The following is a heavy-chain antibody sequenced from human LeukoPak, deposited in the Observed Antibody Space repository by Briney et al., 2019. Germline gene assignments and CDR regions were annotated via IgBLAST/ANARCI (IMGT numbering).Heavy chain of an antibody. D-gene: IGHD2-2*01. CDR3: ASWAGICSTSSCSATPLDY. J-gene: IGHJ4*02. CDR2: ISAYNGNT. CDR1: GYTFTSYG. Sequence: GASVKVSRKASGYTFTSYGISWLRQAPAQGPEWMGWISAYNGNTNHAQKFQDRVSMTTDTSTSTAYMEVRSLRSDDTAVYYCASWAGICSTSSCSATPLDYWGQGTPVIVSS. V-gene: IGHV1-18*01.